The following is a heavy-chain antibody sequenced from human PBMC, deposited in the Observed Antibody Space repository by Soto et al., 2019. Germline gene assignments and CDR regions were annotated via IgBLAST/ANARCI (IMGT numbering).Heavy chain of an antibody. J-gene: IGHJ4*02. V-gene: IGHV3-30*18. CDR2: ISNDGSNK. Sequence: QVQLLQSGGTVVQPGRSLRLSCAGSGFPFSSYGMHLVPQAPGKGLEWVAVISNDGSNKYYADSVKGRFTISRDKSRNTLYLQMNSLRAEDTAVYYCAKDLYSYHSSRADDWGQGTLVTVSS. CDR3: AKDLYSYHSSRADD. D-gene: IGHD3-22*01. CDR1: GFPFSSYG.